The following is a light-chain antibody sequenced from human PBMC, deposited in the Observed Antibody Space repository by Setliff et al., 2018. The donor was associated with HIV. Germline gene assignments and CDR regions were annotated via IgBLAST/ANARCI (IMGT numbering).Light chain of an antibody. V-gene: IGLV2-23*02. J-gene: IGLJ1*01. Sequence: QSALAQPASVSGSPGQSITIPCTGTSSDVGGYNYVSWYQQHPGKAPKLMIYDVTKRPSGVSNRFSGSKSGNTASLTISGLQAEDEADYYCCSYAGSSTPYVFGTGTKVTV. CDR3: CSYAGSSTPYV. CDR1: SSDVGGYNY. CDR2: DVT.